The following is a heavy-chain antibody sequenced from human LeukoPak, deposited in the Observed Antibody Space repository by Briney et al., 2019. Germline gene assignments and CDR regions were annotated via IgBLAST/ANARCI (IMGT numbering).Heavy chain of an antibody. Sequence: PGGSLRLSCAASGFTFSSYSMNWVRQAPGKGLEWVSSISSSSSYIYYADSVKGRFTISRDNAKNSLYLKMNSLRAEDTAVYYCARDSPLDTIFGVVINLDYRGQGTLVTVSS. CDR2: ISSSSSYI. CDR3: ARDSPLDTIFGVVINLDY. CDR1: GFTFSSYS. J-gene: IGHJ4*02. D-gene: IGHD3-3*01. V-gene: IGHV3-21*01.